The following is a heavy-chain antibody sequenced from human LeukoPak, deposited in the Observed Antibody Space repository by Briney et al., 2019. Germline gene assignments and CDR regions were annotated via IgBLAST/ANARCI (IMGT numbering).Heavy chain of an antibody. D-gene: IGHD3-10*01. Sequence: GVSLRLSCAASGFTSTDYYMSWIRQAPGKGLEWVSYISISSTTIYYADSVKGRFTFSRDNDEDTAVYYCARVCGHSGSPCNYYYYYGMDVWGQGTTVTVSS. CDR3: YYYYGMDV. V-gene: IGHV3-11*01. J-gene: IGHJ6*02. CDR1: GFTSTDYY. CDR2: ISISSTTI.